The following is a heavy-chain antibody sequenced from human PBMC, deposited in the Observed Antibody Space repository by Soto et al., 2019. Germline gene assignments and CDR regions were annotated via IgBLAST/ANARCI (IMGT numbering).Heavy chain of an antibody. D-gene: IGHD6-6*01. V-gene: IGHV4-31*03. J-gene: IGHJ4*02. CDR2: IHHTGRT. Sequence: QVQLQEMGPGLVRPSQTLTITCTVSGDSVNSAYWSWIRQLPGKGLEWMGNIHHTGRTFYNPSLKSRVEISLDTSKPLFSLKMRSITAADTAVYYCARTDAYNSSFFDSWGQGTVVTFSS. CDR3: ARTDAYNSSFFDS. CDR1: GDSVNSAY.